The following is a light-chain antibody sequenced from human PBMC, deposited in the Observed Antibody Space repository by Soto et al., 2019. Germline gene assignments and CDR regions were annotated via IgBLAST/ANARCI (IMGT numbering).Light chain of an antibody. J-gene: IGKJ1*01. CDR2: GAS. CDR1: QSVSSNY. V-gene: IGKV3-20*01. CDR3: QQYGRSPNWK. Sequence: ESVLTQSPGTLSLSPGERATLSCRASQSVSSNYLAWYQQKPGQAPRLLIYGASTRASGIPDRFSGSGSGKDFTLTISRLEPEDSAVYYCQQYGRSPNWKFRQGSKVDI.